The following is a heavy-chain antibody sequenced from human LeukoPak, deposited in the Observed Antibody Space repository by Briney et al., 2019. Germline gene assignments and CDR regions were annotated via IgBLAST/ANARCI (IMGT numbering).Heavy chain of an antibody. V-gene: IGHV1-2*02. CDR3: ARGGVLYSATYHISDY. CDR2: INPNSGGT. CDR1: RYTFTGYY. J-gene: IGHJ4*02. Sequence: ASVKVSCKASRYTFTGYYIHWVRQAPGQGLEWMGWINPNSGGTNYGQKFQGRVTMTRDTSISTAYMELRSLTSDDTAVYNCARGGVLYSATYHISDYWGQGTLVTVSS. D-gene: IGHD1-26*01.